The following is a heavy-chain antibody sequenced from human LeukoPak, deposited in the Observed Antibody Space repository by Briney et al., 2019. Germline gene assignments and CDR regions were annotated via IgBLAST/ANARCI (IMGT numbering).Heavy chain of an antibody. V-gene: IGHV2-70*11. CDR2: IDWDDDK. D-gene: IGHD1-26*01. Sequence: SGPTLVNPTQTLTLTCTFSGFSLSTSGVCVSWIRQPPGKALEWLARIDWDDDKYYSTSLKTRLTISKDTSKNQVVLTMTNMDPVDTATYYCARMFRPGDSGPFDYWGQGTLVTVSS. CDR1: GFSLSTSGVC. CDR3: ARMFRPGDSGPFDY. J-gene: IGHJ4*02.